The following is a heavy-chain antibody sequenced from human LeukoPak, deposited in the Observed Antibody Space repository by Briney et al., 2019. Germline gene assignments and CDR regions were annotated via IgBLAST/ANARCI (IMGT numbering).Heavy chain of an antibody. CDR2: INSDGSSA. Sequence: GGSLRLSCAASGFDFATYWMYWVRQAPGKGLVWVAQINSDGSSATYGDSAKGRFSISRDNAKNTLFLYMSSLRAEDTAVYYCAPGTSAAPGIDYWGQGTLVAVSS. CDR3: APGTSAAPGIDY. D-gene: IGHD6-13*01. J-gene: IGHJ4*02. V-gene: IGHV3-74*01. CDR1: GFDFATYW.